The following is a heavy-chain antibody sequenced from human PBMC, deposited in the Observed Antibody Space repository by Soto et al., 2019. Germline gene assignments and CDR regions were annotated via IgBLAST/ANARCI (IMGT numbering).Heavy chain of an antibody. CDR1: GGSISTSGSY. V-gene: IGHV4-39*01. J-gene: IGHJ5*02. Sequence: QLQLLESGPGLVKASETMSLTCNVSGGSISTSGSYWAWIRQPPGKGLEWLANIFYSGSTYYNPSPASRVTVSVDTSKNEFSLKLRSVTAADTAVYYCARQPTTGDTDLWFDPWGQGTLVTVSS. CDR2: IFYSGST. D-gene: IGHD2-21*01. CDR3: ARQPTTGDTDLWFDP.